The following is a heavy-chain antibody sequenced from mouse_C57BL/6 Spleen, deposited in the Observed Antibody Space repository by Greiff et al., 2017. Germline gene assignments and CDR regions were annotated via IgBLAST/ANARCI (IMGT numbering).Heavy chain of an antibody. CDR1: GFSLSTFGMG. CDR2: IWWDDDK. Sequence: LQQSGPGILQPSQTLSLTCSFSGFSLSTFGMGVGWIRQPSGKGLEWLAHIWWDDDKYYNPALKSRLTISKDTSKNQVFLKIANVDTADTATYYCARIDYYYGSSYAMDYWGQGTSVTVSS. CDR3: ARIDYYYGSSYAMDY. D-gene: IGHD1-1*01. J-gene: IGHJ4*01. V-gene: IGHV8-8*01.